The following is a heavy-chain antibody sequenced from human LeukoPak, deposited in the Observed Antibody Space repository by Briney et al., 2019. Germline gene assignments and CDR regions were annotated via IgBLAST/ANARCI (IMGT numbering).Heavy chain of an antibody. CDR2: INHSGST. J-gene: IGHJ3*02. CDR3: AREGLRHAFDI. Sequence: PSETLSLTCAVYGGSFSGYYWSWIRQPPGKGLEWIGEINHSGSTNYNPSLKSRVTISVDTSKNQFSLKLSSVTAADTAVYYCAREGLRHAFDIWGQGTMVTVSS. CDR1: GGSFSGYY. V-gene: IGHV4-34*01. D-gene: IGHD2-15*01.